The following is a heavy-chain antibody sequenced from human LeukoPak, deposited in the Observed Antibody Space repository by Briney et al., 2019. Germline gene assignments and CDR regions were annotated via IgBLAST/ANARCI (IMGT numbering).Heavy chain of an antibody. CDR3: ARDVQYDSSGYTFHF. CDR2: IRYDGSNK. J-gene: IGHJ4*02. CDR1: GFTFSSYG. V-gene: IGHV3-30*02. Sequence: GGSLRLSCAASGFTFSSYGMHWVRQAPGKGLEWVAFIRYDGSNKYYADSVKGRFTISRDNSKNTLYLQMNSLRAEETAVYYCARDVQYDSSGYTFHFWGQGILVTVSS. D-gene: IGHD3-22*01.